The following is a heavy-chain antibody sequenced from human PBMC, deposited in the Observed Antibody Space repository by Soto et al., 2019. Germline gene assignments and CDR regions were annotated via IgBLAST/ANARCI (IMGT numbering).Heavy chain of an antibody. D-gene: IGHD1-1*01. CDR1: GFSVSAYT. CDR3: ARWEQPLFDY. J-gene: IGHJ4*02. Sequence: QVQLVESGGGVVQPGRSLRLSCAASGFSVSAYTVHWVRQAPGKGLEWVAVISSDGNHKYYTDSVKGRFAISRDTSTNTMFLQMRSLGPEDTAVYYCARWEQPLFDYWGQGTLVTVSS. V-gene: IGHV3-30*09. CDR2: ISSDGNHK.